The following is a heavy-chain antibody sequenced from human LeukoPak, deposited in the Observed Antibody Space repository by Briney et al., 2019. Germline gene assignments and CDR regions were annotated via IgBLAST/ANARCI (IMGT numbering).Heavy chain of an antibody. Sequence: GGSLRLSCAGSGFMFSDFYINWIRQSPGKGLEWLAYISPDGSYTTYGDSVKGRFAISRDNAKNTVYLQMNSLRAEDTAVYYCARWGSSGWYPMDVWGQGTTVTVSS. CDR2: ISPDGSYT. J-gene: IGHJ6*02. D-gene: IGHD6-19*01. CDR3: ARWGSSGWYPMDV. V-gene: IGHV3-11*06. CDR1: GFMFSDFY.